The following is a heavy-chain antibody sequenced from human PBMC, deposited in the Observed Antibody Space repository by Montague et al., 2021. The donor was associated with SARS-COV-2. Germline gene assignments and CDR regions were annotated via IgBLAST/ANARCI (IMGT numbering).Heavy chain of an antibody. Sequence: SETLSLTCTVSGGSISSYYWSWIRQPPGKGLEWIGYMYYSGSTNYNPSLKSRATLSVDTSKNQFSLKLSSVTAADTAVYYCASDFDYWGQGTLVTVSS. CDR3: ASDFDY. J-gene: IGHJ4*02. CDR2: MYYSGST. CDR1: GGSISSYY. V-gene: IGHV4-59*13.